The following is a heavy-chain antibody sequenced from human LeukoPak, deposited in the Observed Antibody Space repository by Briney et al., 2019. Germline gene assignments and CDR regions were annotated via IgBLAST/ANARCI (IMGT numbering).Heavy chain of an antibody. J-gene: IGHJ6*03. CDR2: IKQDGSEK. D-gene: IGHD3-3*01. V-gene: IGHV3-7*01. Sequence: ETLSLTCAVYGGSFSGYYWSWVRQAPGKGLEWVANIKQDGSEKYYVDSVKGRFTISRDNAKNSLYLQMNSLRAEDAAVYYCARVAGDYDFWSGYPFYYYYYMDVWGKGTTVTVSS. CDR3: ARVAGDYDFWSGYPFYYYYYMDV. CDR1: GGSFSGYY.